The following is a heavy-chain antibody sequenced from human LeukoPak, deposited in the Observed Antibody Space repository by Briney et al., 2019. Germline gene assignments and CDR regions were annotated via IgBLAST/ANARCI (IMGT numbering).Heavy chain of an antibody. CDR1: GFTFNTYG. Sequence: GGSLRLSCAASGFTFNTYGMHWGRQAPGKGLEWVAFIRYDGSNKYYADSVKGRFTISRDNSKNTLYLQMNSLRAEDTAVYYCSKARIVGPPTPLRFWGQGTLVTVSS. CDR2: IRYDGSNK. V-gene: IGHV3-30*02. D-gene: IGHD1-26*01. J-gene: IGHJ4*02. CDR3: SKARIVGPPTPLRF.